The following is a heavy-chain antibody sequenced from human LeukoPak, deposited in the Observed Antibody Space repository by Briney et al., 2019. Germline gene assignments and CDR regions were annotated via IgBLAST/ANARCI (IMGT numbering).Heavy chain of an antibody. D-gene: IGHD6-19*01. V-gene: IGHV3-23*01. CDR1: GFTFSSYA. CDR2: ISGSGGST. CDR3: AKGSGWYKATYFDY. J-gene: IGHJ4*02. Sequence: GGSLRLSCAASGFTFSSYAMSWVRQAPGKGLEWVSAISGSGGSTYCADSVKGRFTISRDNSKNMLYLQMNSLRAEDTAVYYCAKGSGWYKATYFDYWGQGTLVTVSS.